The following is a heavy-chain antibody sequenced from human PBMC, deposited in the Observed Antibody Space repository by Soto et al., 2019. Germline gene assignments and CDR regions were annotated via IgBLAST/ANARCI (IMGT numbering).Heavy chain of an antibody. CDR3: AKWPLEYSYHGLYFGY. CDR1: GFTFSSYG. V-gene: IGHV3-30*18. CDR2: ISYDGSNK. Sequence: GGSLRLSCAASGFTFSSYGMHWVRQAPGKGLEWVAVISYDGSNKYYADSVKGRFTISRDNSKNTLYLQMNSLRAEDTAVYYCAKWPLEYSYHGLYFGYWGQGTLVTVSS. D-gene: IGHD5-18*01. J-gene: IGHJ4*02.